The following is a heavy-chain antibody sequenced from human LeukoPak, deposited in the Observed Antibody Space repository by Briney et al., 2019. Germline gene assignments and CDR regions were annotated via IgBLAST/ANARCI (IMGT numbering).Heavy chain of an antibody. D-gene: IGHD2-2*01. V-gene: IGHV3-74*01. CDR3: APHEYQALRLLDY. CDR1: GFTFSNYW. CDR2: INRDGSST. J-gene: IGHJ4*02. Sequence: GGSLRLSXAASGFTFSNYWMHWVRQASGKGLVWVSCINRDGSSTNYADSVKGRFTISRDNAKNSLYLQMNSLRAEDTAVYYCAPHEYQALRLLDYLGQGALVTVSS.